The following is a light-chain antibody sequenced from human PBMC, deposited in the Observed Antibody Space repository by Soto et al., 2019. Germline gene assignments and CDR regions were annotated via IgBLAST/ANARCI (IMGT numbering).Light chain of an antibody. J-gene: IGKJ4*01. Sequence: AIRMTQSPSSFSASTGDRVTITCRASQGISSYLAWYQQKPGIAPKLLIYAASTLQSGVPSRFSGSGSGTDFTLTISCLQSEDFATYYCQQYYSYPLTFGGGTK. CDR3: QQYYSYPLT. CDR2: AAS. CDR1: QGISSY. V-gene: IGKV1-8*01.